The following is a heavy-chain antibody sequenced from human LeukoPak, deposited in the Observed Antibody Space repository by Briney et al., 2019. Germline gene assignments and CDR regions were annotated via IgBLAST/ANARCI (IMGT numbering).Heavy chain of an antibody. Sequence: GRSLRLSCAASGFTFDDYAMHWVRQAPGKGLEWASGISWNSGSVGYADSVKGRFTISRDNAKNSLYLQMNSLRAEDMALYFCAKGSSYSFGYWYFGLWGRGTLVTVSS. J-gene: IGHJ2*01. D-gene: IGHD5-18*01. CDR2: ISWNSGSV. V-gene: IGHV3-9*03. CDR3: AKGSSYSFGYWYFGL. CDR1: GFTFDDYA.